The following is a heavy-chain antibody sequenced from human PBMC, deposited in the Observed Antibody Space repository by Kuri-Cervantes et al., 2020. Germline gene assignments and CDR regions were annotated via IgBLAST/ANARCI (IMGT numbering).Heavy chain of an antibody. D-gene: IGHD7-27*01. CDR3: ARGTGDDAFDI. CDR1: GGSINSGDYY. CDR2: IYYSGST. Sequence: SETLSLTCTVSGGSINSGDYYWTWIRQPPGKGLEWIGYIYYSGSTYYNPSLKSRVTISVDTSKNQFSLKLRSVTAADAAVYYCARGTGDDAFDIWGQGTMVTVSS. J-gene: IGHJ3*02. V-gene: IGHV4-30-4*02.